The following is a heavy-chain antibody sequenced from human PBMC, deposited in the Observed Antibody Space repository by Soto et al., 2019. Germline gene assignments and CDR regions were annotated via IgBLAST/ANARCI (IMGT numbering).Heavy chain of an antibody. Sequence: SETLSLTXSVSGAALNSGNYYWSRIRQVPGKGLEWIGHIYVTGAVDYNPSLRDRITISQDTSERQFSLNLRLVTAADTAVYYCARLRIATNNYKWFDPWGQGTLVTVSS. CDR1: GAALNSGNYY. D-gene: IGHD2-21*01. CDR3: ARLRIATNNYKWFDP. V-gene: IGHV4-31*02. CDR2: IYVTGAV. J-gene: IGHJ5*02.